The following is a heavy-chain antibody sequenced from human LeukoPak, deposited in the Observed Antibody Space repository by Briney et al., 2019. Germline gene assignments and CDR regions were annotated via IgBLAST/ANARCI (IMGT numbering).Heavy chain of an antibody. J-gene: IGHJ4*02. Sequence: PSETLSLTCAVQGGSFSGYYWGWIRQPPGKGLEWIGYIYYSGSTNYNPSLKSRVTISVDTSKNQFSLKLSSVTAADTAVYYCASWSGSHLRFDYWGQGTLVTVSS. D-gene: IGHD1-26*01. CDR3: ASWSGSHLRFDY. CDR1: GGSFSGYY. V-gene: IGHV4-59*08. CDR2: IYYSGST.